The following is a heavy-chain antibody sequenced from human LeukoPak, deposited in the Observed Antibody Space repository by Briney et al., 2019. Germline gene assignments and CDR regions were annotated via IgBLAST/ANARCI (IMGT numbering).Heavy chain of an antibody. V-gene: IGHV3-21*01. J-gene: IGHJ3*02. CDR3: ARLSRDAFDI. D-gene: IGHD2/OR15-2a*01. CDR2: IASTSRSM. CDR1: GFAFSDAS. Sequence: KPGGSLRLSCAASGFAFSDASMHWVRQAPGMGLEWVSSIASTSRSMFYADSVKGRFTISRDNAKDSLYLQMNSLRAEDKAVYYCARLSRDAFDIWGQGTMVTVSS.